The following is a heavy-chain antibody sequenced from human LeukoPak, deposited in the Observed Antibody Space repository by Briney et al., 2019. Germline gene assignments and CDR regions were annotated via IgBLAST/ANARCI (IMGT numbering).Heavy chain of an antibody. CDR2: VDYNGST. CDR3: ARGLYEPFDR. J-gene: IGHJ4*02. D-gene: IGHD2/OR15-2a*01. V-gene: IGHV4-59*02. CDR1: GASVTSSH. Sequence: RSSETLSLTCTVSGASVTSSHWNWIRQSPGKGLEWIANVDYNGSTKYNPSLRGRGTMSLDMSKNQFYLKLESVTAADTALYYCARGLYEPFDRWGQGTLVTVSS.